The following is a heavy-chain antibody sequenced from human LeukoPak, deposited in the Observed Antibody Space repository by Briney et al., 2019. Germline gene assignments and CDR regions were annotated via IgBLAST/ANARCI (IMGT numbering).Heavy chain of an antibody. J-gene: IGHJ5*02. CDR3: ARGDIVVVPAVSNWFDP. CDR2: MNPNSGNT. V-gene: IGHV1-8*02. D-gene: IGHD2-2*01. Sequence: ASMKVSCKASGGTFSSYAINWVRQATGQGLEWMGWMNPNSGNTGYAQKFQGRVTMTRNTSISTAYMELSSPRSEDTAVYYCARGDIVVVPAVSNWFDPWGQGTLVTVSS. CDR1: GGTFSSYA.